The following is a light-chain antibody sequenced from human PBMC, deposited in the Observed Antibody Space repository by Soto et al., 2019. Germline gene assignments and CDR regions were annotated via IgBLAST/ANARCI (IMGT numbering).Light chain of an antibody. CDR3: QQIYMTPYT. V-gene: IGKV1-39*01. J-gene: IGKJ2*01. Sequence: DIQMTQSPSSLSFSVGDRVSITCRASQSINRYLNWYQQKPGKAPKLLIYTSSNLQSGVPSRFSGSGSGTDFTLTISSLQPEDFATYFCQQIYMTPYTFGQGTKLQSK. CDR2: TSS. CDR1: QSINRY.